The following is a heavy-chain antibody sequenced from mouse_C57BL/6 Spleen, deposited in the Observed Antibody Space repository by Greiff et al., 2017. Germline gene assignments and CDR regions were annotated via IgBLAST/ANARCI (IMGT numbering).Heavy chain of an antibody. CDR3: ARDGSSSLYAMDY. CDR2: INPSSGYT. D-gene: IGHD1-1*01. V-gene: IGHV1-4*01. CDR1: GYTFTSYT. Sequence: QVQLQQSGAELARPGASVKMSCKASGYTFTSYTMHWVKQRPGQGLEWIGYINPSSGYTKYNQKFKDKATLTADKSSSTAYMQLSSLTSEDSAVYYCARDGSSSLYAMDYWGQGTSVTVSS. J-gene: IGHJ4*01.